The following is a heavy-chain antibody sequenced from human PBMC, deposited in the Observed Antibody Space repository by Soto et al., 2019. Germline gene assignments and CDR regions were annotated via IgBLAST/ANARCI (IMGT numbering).Heavy chain of an antibody. J-gene: IGHJ4*02. CDR2: ISGTGDDT. D-gene: IGHD4-4*01. V-gene: IGHV3-23*01. CDR3: AKRVNDSNYDYFDY. Sequence: EVQLLESGGGLVQPGGSLRLSCAASGFTFRTYAMSWVRQAPGKGLEWVSSISGTGDDTYYTDSVKGRVTISRDNSNNTLYLQMSSLRAEDTAIYYCAKRVNDSNYDYFDYWGQGTLVTVS. CDR1: GFTFRTYA.